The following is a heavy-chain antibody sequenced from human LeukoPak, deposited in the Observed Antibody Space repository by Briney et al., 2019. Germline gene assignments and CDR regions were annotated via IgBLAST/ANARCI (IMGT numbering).Heavy chain of an antibody. J-gene: IGHJ4*02. CDR2: ISYDGSNK. Sequence: GGSLRLSCAASGFTFSSYAMHWVRQAPGKGLEWVAVISYDGSNKYCADSVKGRFTISRDNSKNTLYLQMNSLRAEDTAVYYCAGSSGYYLSYWGQGTLVTVSS. CDR1: GFTFSSYA. D-gene: IGHD3-22*01. CDR3: AGSSGYYLSY. V-gene: IGHV3-30-3*01.